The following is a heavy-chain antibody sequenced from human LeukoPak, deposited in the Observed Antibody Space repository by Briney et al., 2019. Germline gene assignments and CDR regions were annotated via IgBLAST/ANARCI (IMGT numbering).Heavy chain of an antibody. J-gene: IGHJ6*02. CDR3: ARIRSYGMDV. CDR2: IKQDGSEK. Sequence: GGSLRLSCVASGFTFSSYWMSWVRQAPGKGLEWVANIKQDGSEKYYVDSVKGRFTISRDNAKNSLYLQMNSLRAEDTAVYYCARIRSYGMDVWGQGTTVTVSS. CDR1: GFTFSSYW. V-gene: IGHV3-7*01.